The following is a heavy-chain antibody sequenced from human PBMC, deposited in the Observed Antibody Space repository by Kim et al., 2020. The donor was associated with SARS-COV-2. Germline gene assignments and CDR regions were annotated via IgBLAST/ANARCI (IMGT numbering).Heavy chain of an antibody. Sequence: GGSLRLSCAASGLSFNAYNMNWVRQAPGKGLEWVSSISTTGTYIYYADSVKGRFTISRDNAKSSLSLQMSSLRGEDTAVYYCAADYGSGIPLYYGMDVWGQGTSVTVSS. CDR1: GLSFNAYN. D-gene: IGHD3-10*01. CDR2: ISTTGTYI. J-gene: IGHJ6*02. CDR3: AADYGSGIPLYYGMDV. V-gene: IGHV3-21*01.